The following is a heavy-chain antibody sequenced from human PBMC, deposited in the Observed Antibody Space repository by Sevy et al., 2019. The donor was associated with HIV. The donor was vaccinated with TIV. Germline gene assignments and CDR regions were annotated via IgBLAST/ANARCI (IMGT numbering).Heavy chain of an antibody. Sequence: GGSLRLSCAASGFTFSSYAMSWVRQAPGKGLEWVSAISGSGGSTYYADSVKGRFTISRDNSKNTLYLQMNSLRAEDTAVYYRAKVSGRYGDYPYFDYWGQGTLVTVSS. CDR1: GFTFSSYA. D-gene: IGHD4-17*01. CDR3: AKVSGRYGDYPYFDY. J-gene: IGHJ4*02. V-gene: IGHV3-23*01. CDR2: ISGSGGST.